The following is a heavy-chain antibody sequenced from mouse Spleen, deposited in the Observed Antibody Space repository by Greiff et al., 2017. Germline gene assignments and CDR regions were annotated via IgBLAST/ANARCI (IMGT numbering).Heavy chain of an antibody. J-gene: IGHJ3*01. Sequence: EVQLVESGPGLVKPSQSLSLTCSVTGYSITSGYYWNWIRQFPGNKLEWMGYISYDGSNNYNPSLKNRISITRDTSKNQFFLKLNSVTTEDTATYYCARSLTTAFAYWGQGTLVTVSA. CDR1: GYSITSGYY. D-gene: IGHD1-2*01. CDR2: ISYDGSN. V-gene: IGHV3-6*01. CDR3: ARSLTTAFAY.